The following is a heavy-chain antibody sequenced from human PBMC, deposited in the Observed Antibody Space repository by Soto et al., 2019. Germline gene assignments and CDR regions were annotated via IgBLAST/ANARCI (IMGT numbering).Heavy chain of an antibody. D-gene: IGHD6-13*01. V-gene: IGHV3-53*01. Sequence: EVQLVESGGGLIQPGGSLRLSCAASGFTVSSNYMSWVRQAPGKGLEWVSVIYSGGTTYYADSVKGRFTISRDNSKNTLYLQMNSLRAEDTAVYYCVRDEVAAAGTVYFQHWGQGTLVTVSS. CDR3: VRDEVAAAGTVYFQH. CDR1: GFTVSSNY. CDR2: IYSGGTT. J-gene: IGHJ1*01.